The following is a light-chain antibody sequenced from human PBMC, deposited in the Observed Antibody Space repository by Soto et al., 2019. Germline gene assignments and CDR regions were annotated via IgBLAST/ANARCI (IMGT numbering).Light chain of an antibody. CDR3: SSYAGSNTWA. CDR2: GVR. V-gene: IGLV2-14*01. Sequence: QSALTQPTSVSGSPGQSITISCTGNSNDIGSYDYVSWYQQHPGKAPRLLIHGVRNRPSGISSRFSASKSGLTASLTISGLQAEDEADYYCSSYAGSNTWAFGGGTKLTVL. J-gene: IGLJ3*02. CDR1: SNDIGSYDY.